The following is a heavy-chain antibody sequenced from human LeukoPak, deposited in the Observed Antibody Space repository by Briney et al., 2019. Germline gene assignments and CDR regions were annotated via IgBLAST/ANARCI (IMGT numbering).Heavy chain of an antibody. D-gene: IGHD1-26*01. Sequence: GGSLRLSCAASGFTFSSYSMNWVRQAPGKGLEWVSSISSSSSYIYYAYSVKGRFTISRDNAKNSLYLQMNSLRAEDTAVYYCASGPKRGGDYWGQGTLVTVSS. CDR2: ISSSSSYI. CDR3: ASGPKRGGDY. J-gene: IGHJ4*02. V-gene: IGHV3-21*01. CDR1: GFTFSSYS.